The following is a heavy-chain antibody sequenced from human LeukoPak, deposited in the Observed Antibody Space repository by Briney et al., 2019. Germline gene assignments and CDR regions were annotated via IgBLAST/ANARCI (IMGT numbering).Heavy chain of an antibody. V-gene: IGHV4-34*01. Sequence: PSETLSLTCAVYGGSFSGYYWSWIRQPPGKGLEWIGEINHSGSTNYNPSLKSRVTISVDTSKNQFSLKLSSVTAADTAVYYCARGLRGPPYYFDYWGQGTLVTVSS. CDR2: INHSGST. J-gene: IGHJ4*02. CDR3: ARGLRGPPYYFDY. CDR1: GGSFSGYY.